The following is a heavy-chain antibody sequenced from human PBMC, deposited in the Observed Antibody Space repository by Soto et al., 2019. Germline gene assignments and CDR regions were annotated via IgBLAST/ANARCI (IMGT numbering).Heavy chain of an antibody. D-gene: IGHD1-26*01. CDR1: GFTFSNFN. Sequence: EVQLVESGGGLVQPGGSLRLSCAASGFTFSNFNMNWVRQAPGKGLECVSFLSDTSVTINYADSVRGRFTVSRDNAKNAQYLEMNGLGDEGSALYFCVRGLGYNGFGPWGQGTLVTVAS. J-gene: IGHJ5*02. CDR3: VRGLGYNGFGP. CDR2: LSDTSVTI. V-gene: IGHV3-48*02.